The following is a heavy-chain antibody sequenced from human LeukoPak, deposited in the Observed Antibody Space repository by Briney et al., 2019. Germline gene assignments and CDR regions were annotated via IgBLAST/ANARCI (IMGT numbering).Heavy chain of an antibody. CDR3: ARERYYYDSSGYPLTY. CDR2: IYHSGST. CDR1: GYSIRSGYY. V-gene: IGHV4-38-2*02. Sequence: TETLSLTCTVSGYSIRSGYYWAWIRQPPGKGLEWIGSIYHSGSTYYNPSLKSRVTISADTSKNQFSLKLSSVTAADTAVYYCARERYYYDSSGYPLTYWGQGTLVTVSP. J-gene: IGHJ4*02. D-gene: IGHD3-22*01.